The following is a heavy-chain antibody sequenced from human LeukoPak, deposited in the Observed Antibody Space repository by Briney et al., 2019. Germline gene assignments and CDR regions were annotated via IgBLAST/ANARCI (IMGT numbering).Heavy chain of an antibody. CDR1: GYTFTSYA. CDR3: ARSGAYSSGYYFDY. D-gene: IGHD3-22*01. V-gene: IGHV1-3*03. Sequence: ASVKVSCKASGYTFTSYAMHWVRQAPGQRLEWMGWINAGNGNTKYSQEFQGRVTITRDTSASTAYIELSSPRSEDMAVYYCARSGAYSSGYYFDYWGQGTLVTVSS. CDR2: INAGNGNT. J-gene: IGHJ4*02.